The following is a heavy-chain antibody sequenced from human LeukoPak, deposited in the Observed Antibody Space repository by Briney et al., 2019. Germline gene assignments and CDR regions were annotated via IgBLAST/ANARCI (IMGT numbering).Heavy chain of an antibody. J-gene: IGHJ6*03. Sequence: SETLSLTCTVSGYSISSGYYWGWIRQPPGKGLEWIGSIYHSGSTYYNPSLKSRATISVDTSKNQFSLKLSSVTAADTAVYYCARDRRSSSPYYYYYMDVWGKGTTVTVSS. CDR1: GYSISSGYY. D-gene: IGHD6-6*01. CDR3: ARDRRSSSPYYYYYMDV. CDR2: IYHSGST. V-gene: IGHV4-38-2*02.